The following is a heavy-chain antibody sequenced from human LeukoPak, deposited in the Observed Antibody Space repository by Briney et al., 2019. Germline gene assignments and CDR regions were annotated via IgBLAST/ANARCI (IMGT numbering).Heavy chain of an antibody. Sequence: ASVKVSCKASGYTFTSYDINWVRQATGQGLEWMGWMNPNSGNTNYAQKLQGRVTMTTDTSTSTAYMELRSLRSDDTAVYYCARRPPGGHRDFDYWGQGTLVTVSS. D-gene: IGHD3-16*01. CDR1: GYTFTSYD. V-gene: IGHV1-18*01. J-gene: IGHJ4*02. CDR2: MNPNSGNT. CDR3: ARRPPGGHRDFDY.